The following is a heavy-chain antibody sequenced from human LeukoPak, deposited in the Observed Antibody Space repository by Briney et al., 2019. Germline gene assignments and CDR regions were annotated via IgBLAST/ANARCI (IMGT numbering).Heavy chain of an antibody. J-gene: IGHJ4*02. V-gene: IGHV3-48*04. D-gene: IGHD3-16*01. CDR1: GFTFSSYS. CDR2: ISSSSSTI. Sequence: GGSLRLSCAASGFTFSSYSMNWVRQAPGKGLEWVSYISSSSSTIYYADSVKGRFTISRDNAKNSLYLQMNSLRAEDTAVYYCARDWGFDPRYTLDYWGQGTLVTVSS. CDR3: ARDWGFDPRYTLDY.